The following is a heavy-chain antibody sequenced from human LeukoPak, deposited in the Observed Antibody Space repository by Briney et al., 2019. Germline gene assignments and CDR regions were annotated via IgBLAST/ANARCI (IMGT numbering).Heavy chain of an antibody. CDR1: GFTVSSNY. V-gene: IGHV3-23*01. CDR2: LSDSGGST. Sequence: GGSLRLSCAASGFTVSSNYMSWVRQAPGKGLEWVSALSDSGGSTSYADSVKGRFTISRDNSRNTLYLQINRLRAEDTAVYHCAKGGAVSSKSITMIRGTRRYYYYMDVWGKGTTVTISS. J-gene: IGHJ6*03. D-gene: IGHD3-10*01. CDR3: AKGGAVSSKSITMIRGTRRYYYYMDV.